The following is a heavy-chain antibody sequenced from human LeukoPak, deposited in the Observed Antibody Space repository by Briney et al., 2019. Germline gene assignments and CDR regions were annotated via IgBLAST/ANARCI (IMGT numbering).Heavy chain of an antibody. CDR2: IYPGDSDT. CDR3: ARGSGSSTWLDP. V-gene: IGHV5-51*01. J-gene: IGHJ5*02. CDR1: GYNFNNHW. D-gene: IGHD3-10*01. Sequence: GESLKISCKGSGYNFNNHWIGWVRQMPGKGLEWMGPIYPGDSDTKYSPSFEGHVTMSVDRSISAAYLQWSSLNASDTAMYYCARGSGSSTWLDPWGQGTLVTVSS.